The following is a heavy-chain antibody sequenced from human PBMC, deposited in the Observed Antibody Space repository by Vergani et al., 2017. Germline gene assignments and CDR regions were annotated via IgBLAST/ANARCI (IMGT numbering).Heavy chain of an antibody. V-gene: IGHV1-69*04. J-gene: IGHJ5*02. D-gene: IGHD2-2*01. CDR3: AGEPSTMPFGP. Sequence: QVQLVQSGAEVKKPGSSVKVSCKASGGTFSSYAISWVRQAPGQGLEWMGRIIPILGIANYAQKFQGRVTITADKSTSTAYMELSSLGSEDTAVDYCAGEPSTMPFGPWGQGTLVTVSS. CDR1: GGTFSSYA. CDR2: IIPILGIA.